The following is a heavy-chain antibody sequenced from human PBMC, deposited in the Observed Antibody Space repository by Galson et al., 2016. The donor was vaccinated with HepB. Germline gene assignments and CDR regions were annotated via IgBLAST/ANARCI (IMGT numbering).Heavy chain of an antibody. D-gene: IGHD6-19*01. Sequence: SLRLSCAASGFTFSLYWMSWVRQAPGKGLEWVANIKEDGGEKYYVDSVKGRFTISRDNAKNSVHLEMKSLKADDTAVYYCVRDRFSSGWYEDDTFDKWGLGTVVTVSS. CDR1: GFTFSLYW. J-gene: IGHJ3*02. V-gene: IGHV3-7*01. CDR2: IKEDGGEK. CDR3: VRDRFSSGWYEDDTFDK.